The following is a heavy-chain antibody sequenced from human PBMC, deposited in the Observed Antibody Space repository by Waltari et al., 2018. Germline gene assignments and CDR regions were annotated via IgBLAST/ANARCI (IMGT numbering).Heavy chain of an antibody. CDR3: ARVRLLYTFDY. V-gene: IGHV3-74*01. CDR2: INSDGSST. D-gene: IGHD2-21*02. CDR1: VFTFSSYW. J-gene: IGHJ4*02. Sequence: EVQLVESGGGLVQPGGSLRLSCAASVFTFSSYWMHWVRQAPGKGLVWFSHINSDGSSTSYADSVKGRFTISRDNAKNTLYLQMNSLRAEDTAVYYCARVRLLYTFDYWGQGTLVTVSS.